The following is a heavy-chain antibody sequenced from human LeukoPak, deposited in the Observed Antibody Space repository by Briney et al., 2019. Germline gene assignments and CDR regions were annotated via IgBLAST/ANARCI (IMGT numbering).Heavy chain of an antibody. CDR3: TGNGYYSLEY. D-gene: IGHD3-3*01. Sequence: SSETLSLTCAVSGGSISSTNWWSWVRQPPGKGPEWIGEIYHSGSTNYNPSLKSRVIISVDKSKNQFSLKLSSVTAADTAVYYCTGNGYYSLEYWGQGTLVTVSS. CDR1: GGSISSTNW. V-gene: IGHV4-4*02. CDR2: IYHSGST. J-gene: IGHJ4*02.